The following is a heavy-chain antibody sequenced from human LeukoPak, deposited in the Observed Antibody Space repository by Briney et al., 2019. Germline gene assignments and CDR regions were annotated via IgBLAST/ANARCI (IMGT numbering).Heavy chain of an antibody. CDR2: TYYNGYT. CDR3: ARDLRHSYGKWLDP. Sequence: SETLSLTCTVSGGSISSYHGNWMRQPPRKGLEWIGETYYNGYTNYKYNPSLLSRVSISVATSKNQFSLRMNSVTAADTAVYYCARDLRHSYGKWLDPWGRGTLVTVSS. D-gene: IGHD5-18*01. V-gene: IGHV4-59*01. CDR1: GGSISSYH. J-gene: IGHJ5*02.